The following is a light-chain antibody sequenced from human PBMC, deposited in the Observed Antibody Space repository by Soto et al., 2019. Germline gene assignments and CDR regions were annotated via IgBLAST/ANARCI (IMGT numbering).Light chain of an antibody. V-gene: IGLV2-14*01. Sequence: QSVLTQPASVSGSPGQSITISCTGTNSDVGDYNYVSWYRQHPGKAPKLMIYEVSNRPSGVSNRFSGSKSGNTASLTISGLQAEDEADYYCSSYTSSSTLVLFGGGTKLTVL. J-gene: IGLJ2*01. CDR3: SSYTSSSTLVL. CDR1: NSDVGDYNY. CDR2: EVS.